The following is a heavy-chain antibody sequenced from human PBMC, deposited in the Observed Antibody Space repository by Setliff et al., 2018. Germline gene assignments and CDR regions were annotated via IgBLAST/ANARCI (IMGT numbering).Heavy chain of an antibody. Sequence: ASVKVSCKASGYTLSKYYMHWVRQAPGQGLEWMGIINPSGGLTKYAQKFQGRVTMTSDTSTNTVYLEVSSLRSEDTAVYYCARAPYYYDSSGYWGAFDYWGQGTLVTVSS. V-gene: IGHV1-46*01. CDR3: ARAPYYYDSSGYWGAFDY. CDR1: GYTLSKYY. CDR2: INPSGGLT. J-gene: IGHJ4*02. D-gene: IGHD3-22*01.